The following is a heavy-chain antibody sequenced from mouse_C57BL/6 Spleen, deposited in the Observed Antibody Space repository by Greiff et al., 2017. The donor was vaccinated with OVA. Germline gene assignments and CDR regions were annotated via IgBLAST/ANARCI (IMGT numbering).Heavy chain of an antibody. CDR1: GFSFNTYA. CDR2: IRSKSNNYAT. V-gene: IGHV10-1*01. J-gene: IGHJ2*01. D-gene: IGHD4-1*01. Sequence: EVQVVESGGGLVQPKGSLKLSCAASGFSFNTYAMNWVRQAPGKGLEWVARIRSKSNNYATYYADSVKDRFTISRDDSESMLYLQMNNLKTEDTAMYYCVRQTGYFDYWGQGTTLTVSS. CDR3: VRQTGYFDY.